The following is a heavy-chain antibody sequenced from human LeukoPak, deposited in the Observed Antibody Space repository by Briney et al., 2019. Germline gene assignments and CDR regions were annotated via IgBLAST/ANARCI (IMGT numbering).Heavy chain of an antibody. Sequence: SETLSLTCTVSYGSISDISYYWGWIRQPPGNGLEWIGSIYHSGDTYYNPSLKSRVTISVDTSKNQFSLKLDSVTAADTAVYYCAKGTSSGWYYFDYWGQGTLVTVSS. V-gene: IGHV4-39*07. CDR1: YGSISDISYY. CDR3: AKGTSSGWYYFDY. D-gene: IGHD6-19*01. J-gene: IGHJ4*02. CDR2: IYHSGDT.